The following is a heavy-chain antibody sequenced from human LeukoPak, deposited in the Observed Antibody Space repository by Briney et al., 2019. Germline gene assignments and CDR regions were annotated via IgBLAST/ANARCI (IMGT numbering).Heavy chain of an antibody. J-gene: IGHJ4*02. V-gene: IGHV4-4*07. CDR2: ISTSGCT. CDR3: ATLKTILITVFDY. CDR1: GDSISSYY. Sequence: SETLSLTCTVSGDSISSYYWSWIRQPAGKGLEWIGRISTSGCTIYNPSLKSRVTMSIDTSKSHFSLKLTSVTAADTAVYYCATLKTILITVFDYWGQGTLVTVSS. D-gene: IGHD3-16*01.